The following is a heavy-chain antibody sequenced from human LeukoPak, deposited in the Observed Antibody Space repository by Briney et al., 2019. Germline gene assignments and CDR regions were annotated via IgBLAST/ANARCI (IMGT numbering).Heavy chain of an antibody. CDR3: AELGITMIGGV. V-gene: IGHV3-7*01. CDR2: IKQDGSEN. Sequence: PGGSLRLSCAASGFTFSSNWMSWVRQSPGKGLEWVANIKQDGSENYYVDSVKGRFTITRDNAKNSLYLQMNSLRAEDTAVYYCAELGITMIGGVWGKGTTVTISS. J-gene: IGHJ6*04. D-gene: IGHD3-10*02. CDR1: GFTFSSNW.